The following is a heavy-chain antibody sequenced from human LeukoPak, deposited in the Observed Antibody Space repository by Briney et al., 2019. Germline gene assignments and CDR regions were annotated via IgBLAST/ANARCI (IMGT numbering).Heavy chain of an antibody. Sequence: ASVKVSCKASGYTFIGYYIHWVRQAPGQGLEWMGWINPNSGVTNYAQKFQGRVTMTRDTSISTAYMELSRLRSDDTAVYYCAREGDSDYGDYCFDYWGQGTLVTVSS. D-gene: IGHD4-17*01. CDR1: GYTFIGYY. J-gene: IGHJ4*02. CDR2: INPNSGVT. CDR3: AREGDSDYGDYCFDY. V-gene: IGHV1-2*02.